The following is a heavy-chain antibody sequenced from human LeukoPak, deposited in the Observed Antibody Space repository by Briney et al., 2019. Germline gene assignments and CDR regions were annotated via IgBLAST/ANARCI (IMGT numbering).Heavy chain of an antibody. CDR1: GFTFSSYA. Sequence: GGSLRLSCAASGFTFSSYAMSWVRQAPGKGLEWVSSISSSSNYIYYADSVKGRFTISRDNAKNSLYLQMNSLRAEDTAVYYCARVPGPGIAVAGSPHDAFDIWGQGTMVTVSS. CDR3: ARVPGPGIAVAGSPHDAFDI. CDR2: ISSSSNYI. D-gene: IGHD6-19*01. J-gene: IGHJ3*02. V-gene: IGHV3-21*04.